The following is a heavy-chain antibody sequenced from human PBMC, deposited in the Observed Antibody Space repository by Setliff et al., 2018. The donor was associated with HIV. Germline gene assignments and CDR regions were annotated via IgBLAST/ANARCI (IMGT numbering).Heavy chain of an antibody. V-gene: IGHV3-74*01. J-gene: IGHJ3*02. D-gene: IGHD1-1*01. CDR3: AREVGNQDAFDI. CDR2: INTDGRLT. Sequence: QAGGSLRLSCAASGFTFSSYWMHWVRQAPGKGLVWVSRINTDGRLTNYADSVKGRFTISRDNAKNSLYLQMNSLRAEDTAVYYCAREVGNQDAFDIWGQGTMVTVSS. CDR1: GFTFSSYW.